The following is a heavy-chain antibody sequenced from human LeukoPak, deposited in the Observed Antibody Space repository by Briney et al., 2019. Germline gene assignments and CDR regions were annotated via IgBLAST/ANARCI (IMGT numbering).Heavy chain of an antibody. D-gene: IGHD6-6*01. CDR3: ARYSRSSTPDFDP. CDR2: MNPNSGNT. J-gene: IGHJ5*02. Sequence: GASVKVSCKASGYTFTSYDINWVRQATGQGLEWMGWMNPNSGNTGYAQKFQGRVTMTRNTSISTAYMELSSLRSEDTAVYYCARYSRSSTPDFDPRGQGTLVTVSS. CDR1: GYTFTSYD. V-gene: IGHV1-8*01.